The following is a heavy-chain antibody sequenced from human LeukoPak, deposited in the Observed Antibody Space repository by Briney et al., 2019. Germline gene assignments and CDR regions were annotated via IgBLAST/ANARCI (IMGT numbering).Heavy chain of an antibody. Sequence: ASVKVSCKASGYTFTGYYMHWVRQAPGQGLEWMGWINPNSGGTNYAQKFQDRVTMTRDTSISTAYLEFNRLRSDDTAVYYCARALLTTLVKTSGGDIWGQGTMVTVSS. D-gene: IGHD3-10*01. J-gene: IGHJ3*02. V-gene: IGHV1-2*02. CDR1: GYTFTGYY. CDR2: INPNSGGT. CDR3: ARALLTTLVKTSGGDI.